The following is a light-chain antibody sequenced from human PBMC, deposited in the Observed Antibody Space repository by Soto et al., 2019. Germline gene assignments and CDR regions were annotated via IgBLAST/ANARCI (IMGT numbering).Light chain of an antibody. J-gene: IGKJ1*01. CDR1: QSVSRSY. CDR3: QQYGGSPWT. V-gene: IGKV3-20*01. CDR2: GAS. Sequence: EIVLTQSPGTLSLSPGERATLSCRASQSVSRSYLAWYQQKPGQAPRLLIYGASSRATGIPERFSGSGSGTDFTLTISRLDPEDFAVYYCQQYGGSPWTFGQGTKVEIK.